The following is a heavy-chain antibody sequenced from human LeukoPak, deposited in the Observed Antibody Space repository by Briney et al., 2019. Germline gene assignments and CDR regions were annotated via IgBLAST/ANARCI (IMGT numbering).Heavy chain of an antibody. D-gene: IGHD1-1*01. CDR1: GYTFTGYY. Sequence: ASVKVSCKASGYTFTGYYMHWVRQAPGQGLEWMGWINPNSGGTNYAQKLQGRVTMTRDTSISTAYMELSRLRSDDTAVYYCARDRELEAANWFDPWGQGTPVTVSS. CDR3: ARDRELEAANWFDP. J-gene: IGHJ5*02. CDR2: INPNSGGT. V-gene: IGHV1-2*02.